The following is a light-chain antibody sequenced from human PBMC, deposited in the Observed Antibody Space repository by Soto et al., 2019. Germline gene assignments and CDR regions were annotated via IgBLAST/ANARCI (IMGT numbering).Light chain of an antibody. Sequence: EIVLTQSPATLSLSPGETATLSCRASQSVSSYLAWYQQKPGQAPRLLIYDASNRATGIPARFSGSGSVTDFTLTISTLEPEGFAVYYYQERSNWPPYTFGQGTKVEIK. CDR2: DAS. J-gene: IGKJ2*01. CDR3: QERSNWPPYT. CDR1: QSVSSY. V-gene: IGKV3-11*01.